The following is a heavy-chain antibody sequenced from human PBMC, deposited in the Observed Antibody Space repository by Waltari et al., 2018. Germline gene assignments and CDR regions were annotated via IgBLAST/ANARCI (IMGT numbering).Heavy chain of an antibody. Sequence: QVQLVQSGDEVKKPGSSVKVSCKASGGTFSSYAISWVRQAPGQGLEWMGGIIPIVGTANYAQKFQGRVTITADESTSTAYMELSSLRSEDTAVYYCARDTDYWAGMGYYFDYWGQGTLVTVSS. D-gene: IGHD2-15*01. J-gene: IGHJ4*02. V-gene: IGHV1-69*13. CDR1: GGTFSSYA. CDR3: ARDTDYWAGMGYYFDY. CDR2: IIPIVGTA.